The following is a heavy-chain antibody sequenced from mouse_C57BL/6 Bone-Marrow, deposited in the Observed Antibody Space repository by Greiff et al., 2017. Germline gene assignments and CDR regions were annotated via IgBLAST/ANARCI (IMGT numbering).Heavy chain of an antibody. CDR1: GFSLTSYA. J-gene: IGHJ4*01. Sequence: QVQLQQSGPGLVAPSQSLSITCTVSGFSLTSYAISWVRQPPGKGLEWLGVIWTGGGTNYNSALKSRLSISKDYSNSQVFLKMNSLQTDDTARYYCASNPSDGYYKYYYAMDYWGQGTSVTVSS. CDR2: IWTGGGT. D-gene: IGHD2-3*01. V-gene: IGHV2-9-1*01. CDR3: ASNPSDGYYKYYYAMDY.